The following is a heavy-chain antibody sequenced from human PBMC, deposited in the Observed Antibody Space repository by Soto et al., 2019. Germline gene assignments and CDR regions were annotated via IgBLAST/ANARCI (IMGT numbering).Heavy chain of an antibody. D-gene: IGHD2-2*01. CDR1: GYTFTGYY. CDR3: ARRANIVVVPAAPWGSYYYGMDV. J-gene: IGHJ6*02. V-gene: IGHV1-2*04. Sequence: ASVKVSCKASGYTFTGYYMHWVRQAPGQGLEWMGWINPNSGGTNYAQKFQGWVTMTRDTSTSPAYMELSSLRSDDTAGYYGARRANIVVVPAAPWGSYYYGMDVWGQGTTVTVSS. CDR2: INPNSGGT.